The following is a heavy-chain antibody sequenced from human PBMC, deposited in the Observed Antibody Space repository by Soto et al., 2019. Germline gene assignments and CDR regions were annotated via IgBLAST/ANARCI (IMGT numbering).Heavy chain of an antibody. CDR1: GFTFTSYA. D-gene: IGHD2-21*02. J-gene: IGHJ6*02. Sequence: GASVKVSCKASGFTFTSYAVQWVRQARGQRLEWIGWIVVGSGNTNYAQKFQERVTITRDMSTSTAYMELSSLRSEDTAVYDCAADPVFYCGGDCLSSFLFPRSLLPGMDVWCQGTTVTVS. CDR2: IVVGSGNT. V-gene: IGHV1-58*01. CDR3: AADPVFYCGGDCLSSFLFPRSLLPGMDV.